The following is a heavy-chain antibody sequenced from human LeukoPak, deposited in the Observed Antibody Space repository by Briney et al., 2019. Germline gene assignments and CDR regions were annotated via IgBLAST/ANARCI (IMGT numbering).Heavy chain of an antibody. D-gene: IGHD3-22*01. V-gene: IGHV3-23*01. CDR3: APHHYYDSSGLDDYFDY. Sequence: PGGSLRLSCAASGFTFRSYAMSWVRQAPGKGLEWVSAISGSGGSTYYADSVKGRFTISRDNSKNTLYLQMNSLRAEDTAVYYCAPHHYYDSSGLDDYFDYWGQGTLVTVSS. CDR1: GFTFRSYA. CDR2: ISGSGGST. J-gene: IGHJ4*02.